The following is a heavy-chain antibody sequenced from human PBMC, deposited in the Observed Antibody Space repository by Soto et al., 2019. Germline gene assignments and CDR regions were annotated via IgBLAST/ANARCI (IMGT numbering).Heavy chain of an antibody. D-gene: IGHD6-13*01. CDR3: ARGSSWSYFDY. CDR2: MNPNSGNT. V-gene: IGHV1-8*01. CDR1: EYTFTSYD. J-gene: IGHJ4*02. Sequence: ASVKVSCKASEYTFTSYDINWVRQATGQGLEWMGWMNPNSGNTSYAQNFQGRLTMTRNTFMSTAYMGLTSLKSEDTAVYYCARGSSWSYFDYWGQGTLVTVSS.